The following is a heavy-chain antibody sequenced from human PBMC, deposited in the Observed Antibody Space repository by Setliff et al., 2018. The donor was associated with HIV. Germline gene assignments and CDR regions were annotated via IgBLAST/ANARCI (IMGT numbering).Heavy chain of an antibody. J-gene: IGHJ3*01. CDR1: GYTFTDYA. CDR2: INTDNGNT. CDR3: ARSSRANEAFDV. V-gene: IGHV1-3*04. Sequence: ASVKVSCKASGYTFTDYAIHWVRQAPGQRLEWMGWINTDNGNTNYAQKYRGRISITRDRSMSTAYMELSSLRSEDTGMYYCARSSRANEAFDVWGQGTMVTVSS.